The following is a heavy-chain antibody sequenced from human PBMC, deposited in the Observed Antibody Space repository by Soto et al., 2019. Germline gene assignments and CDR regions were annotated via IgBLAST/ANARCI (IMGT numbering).Heavy chain of an antibody. V-gene: IGHV3-74*01. CDR3: ARDHSHYYGMDV. CDR1: GFTFSSYW. CDR2: INSDGSST. Sequence: EVQLVESGGGLVQPGGSLRLSCAASGFTFSSYWMHWVRQAPGKGLVWVSRINSDGSSTSYADSVKGRFTISRDNAKNMLFLQMKSLRAEETAVYYCARDHSHYYGMDVWGQGTTVTVSS. D-gene: IGHD2-21*01. J-gene: IGHJ6*02.